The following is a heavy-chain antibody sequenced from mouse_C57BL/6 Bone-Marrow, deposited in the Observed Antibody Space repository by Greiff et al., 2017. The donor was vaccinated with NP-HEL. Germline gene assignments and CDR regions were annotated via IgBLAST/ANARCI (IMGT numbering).Heavy chain of an antibody. CDR1: GYTFTDYY. CDR3: AREGYGNSAY. V-gene: IGHV1-26*01. Sequence: VQLQQSGPELVKPGASVKISCKASGYTFTDYYMNWVKQSHGKSLEWIGDINPNNGGTSYNQKFKGKATLTVDKSSSTAYMELRSLTSEDSAVYYCAREGYGNSAYWGQGTLVTVSA. CDR2: INPNNGGT. J-gene: IGHJ3*01. D-gene: IGHD2-1*01.